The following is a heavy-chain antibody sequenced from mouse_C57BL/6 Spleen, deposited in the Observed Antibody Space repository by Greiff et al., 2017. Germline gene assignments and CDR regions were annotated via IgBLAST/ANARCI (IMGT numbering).Heavy chain of an antibody. Sequence: VKLQESGAELVKPGASVKLSCKASGYTFTSYWMHWVKQRPGQGLEWIGYINPRSGYTKYNQKFKDKATLTADKSSSPAYMQLSSLTYEDSAVYYSAGGESYCDMDYWGQGTSVTVSS. J-gene: IGHJ4*01. CDR3: AGGESYCDMDY. CDR2: INPRSGYT. CDR1: GYTFTSYW. D-gene: IGHD2-13*01. V-gene: IGHV1-7*01.